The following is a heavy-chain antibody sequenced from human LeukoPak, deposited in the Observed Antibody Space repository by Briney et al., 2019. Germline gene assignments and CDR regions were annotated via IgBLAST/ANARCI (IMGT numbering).Heavy chain of an antibody. J-gene: IGHJ4*02. CDR1: GYSFPNYW. Sequence: SGESLKISCKGSGYSFPNYWIGWVRQMPGQGLEWMGIIYPADSDTRYSPSFQGQVTISADKSINTAYLQWTNLKASDTAMYYCARRKGDGYNSPFDYWGQGTLVTVSS. V-gene: IGHV5-51*01. CDR2: IYPADSDT. D-gene: IGHD5-24*01. CDR3: ARRKGDGYNSPFDY.